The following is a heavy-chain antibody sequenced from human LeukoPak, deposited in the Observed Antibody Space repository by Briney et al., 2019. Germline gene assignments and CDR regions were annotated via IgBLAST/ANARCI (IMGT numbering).Heavy chain of an antibody. V-gene: IGHV3-48*03. CDR1: GFTFSSYE. J-gene: IGHJ6*03. CDR2: ISSSGSTI. D-gene: IGHD3-10*01. Sequence: GGSLRLSCTASGFTFSSYEINWAHQAPGKGLEWVSYISSSGSTIYYADSVKGRFTISRNNAKNSLYLQMNSLRAEDTAVYYCARGPYASGTYGRRGWVHYMDVWGKGTTVTVSS. CDR3: ARGPYASGTYGRRGWVHYMDV.